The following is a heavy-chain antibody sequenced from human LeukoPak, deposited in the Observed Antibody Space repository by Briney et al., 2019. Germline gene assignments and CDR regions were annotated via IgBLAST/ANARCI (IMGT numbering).Heavy chain of an antibody. Sequence: SETLSLTCTVSGGSISSSSYYWGWIRQPPGKGLEWIGSIYCSGSTYYNPSLKSRVTISLDTSKNQFSLKLSSVTAADTAVYYCARERRTDFGRGWFDPWGQGTLVTVSS. V-gene: IGHV4-39*07. CDR3: ARERRTDFGRGWFDP. CDR1: GGSISSSSYY. D-gene: IGHD3-3*01. J-gene: IGHJ5*02. CDR2: IYCSGST.